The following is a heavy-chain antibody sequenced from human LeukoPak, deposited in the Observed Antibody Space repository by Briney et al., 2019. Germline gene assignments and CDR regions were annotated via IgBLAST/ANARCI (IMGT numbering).Heavy chain of an antibody. Sequence: GGSLRLSCAASGFTFSSYAMHWVRQAPGKGLEWVAVISYDGSNKYYADSVKGRFTISRDNSKNTLYLQMDSLRAEDTAVYYCATSSGHYYDSSGYYAGAFDIWGQGTMVTVSS. D-gene: IGHD3-22*01. CDR2: ISYDGSNK. CDR3: ATSSGHYYDSSGYYAGAFDI. CDR1: GFTFSSYA. J-gene: IGHJ3*02. V-gene: IGHV3-30-3*01.